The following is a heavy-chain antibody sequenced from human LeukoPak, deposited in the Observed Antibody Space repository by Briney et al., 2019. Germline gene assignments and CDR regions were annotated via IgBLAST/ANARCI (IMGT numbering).Heavy chain of an antibody. J-gene: IGHJ4*02. CDR3: AKAPDYSSGSIDY. D-gene: IGHD6-19*01. Sequence: GGSLRLSCAASGFTFSSYGMHWVRQAPGKGLEWVAVTSYDGSNKYYADSVKGRFTISRDNSKNTLYLQMNSLRAEDTAVYYCAKAPDYSSGSIDYGGQGTLVTVSS. CDR1: GFTFSSYG. V-gene: IGHV3-30*18. CDR2: TSYDGSNK.